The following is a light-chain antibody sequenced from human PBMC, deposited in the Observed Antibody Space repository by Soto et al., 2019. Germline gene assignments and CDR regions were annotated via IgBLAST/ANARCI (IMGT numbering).Light chain of an antibody. CDR1: QDIRNS. CDR2: DAF. Sequence: DIQMTQSPSSLSASVGDRVTITCQASQDIRNSLKWYQQKPGKAPKLLNYDAFNLETGVPSRFSGSGSGTDFTFTISSLQPEDIATYYCQQYGSLPITFGQGTRLENK. V-gene: IGKV1-33*01. CDR3: QQYGSLPIT. J-gene: IGKJ5*01.